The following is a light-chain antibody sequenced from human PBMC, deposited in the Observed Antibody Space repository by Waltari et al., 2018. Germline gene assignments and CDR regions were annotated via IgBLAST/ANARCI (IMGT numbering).Light chain of an antibody. CDR3: YSTADNNWV. V-gene: IGLV3-27*01. J-gene: IGLJ3*02. CDR1: VFGKKY. Sequence: YALTQPSSVSVSPGQTATITCSGDVFGKKYGRWLQQKPGQAPVVVIYKDNERPSGIPERFSGSDSGTTVTLTITGAQLEDEADYYCYSTADNNWVFGGGTKLTVL. CDR2: KDN.